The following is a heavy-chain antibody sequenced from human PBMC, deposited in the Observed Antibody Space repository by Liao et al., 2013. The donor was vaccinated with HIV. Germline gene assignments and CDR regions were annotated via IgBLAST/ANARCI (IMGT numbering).Heavy chain of an antibody. CDR3: ARGQSIFGVVRAFDP. J-gene: IGHJ5*02. Sequence: QVQLQQWGAGLLKPSETLSLTCAVYGGSFSGYYWSWIRQPPGKGLEWIGEINHSGSTNYNPSLKSRVTISVDTSKNQFSLKLSSVTAADTAVYYCARGQSIFGVVRAFDPWGQGTLVTVSS. CDR2: INHSGST. V-gene: IGHV4-34*01. D-gene: IGHD3-3*01. CDR1: GGSFSGYY.